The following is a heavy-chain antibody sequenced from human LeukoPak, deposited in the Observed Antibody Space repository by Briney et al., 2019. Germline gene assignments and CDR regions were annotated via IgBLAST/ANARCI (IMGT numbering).Heavy chain of an antibody. CDR2: ISSSSSNR. V-gene: IGHV3-48*04. Sequence: GGSLRLSCAASGFIFSRYSMNWVRQAPGKGLEWVSYISSSSSNRFYADSVKGRFTISRDNARNSLYLQMNSLRAEDTAVYYCARDQDYYDSGGYDYWGQGTLVTVSS. CDR3: ARDQDYYDSGGYDY. J-gene: IGHJ4*02. CDR1: GFIFSRYS. D-gene: IGHD3-22*01.